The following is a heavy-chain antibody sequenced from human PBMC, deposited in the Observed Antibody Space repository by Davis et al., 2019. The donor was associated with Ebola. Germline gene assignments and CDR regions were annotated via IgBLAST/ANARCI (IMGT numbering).Heavy chain of an antibody. Sequence: GGSLRLSCAASGFTFSSYAMHWVRQAPGKGLEWVAVISYDGSNKYYADSVKGRFTISRDNSKNPLSLQINSLRAEDTAGYYCAGDIRGAVTGTYYYHYGLDVWGKGTTVTVSS. CDR1: GFTFSSYA. CDR2: ISYDGSNK. V-gene: IGHV3-30*04. J-gene: IGHJ6*04. CDR3: AGDIRGAVTGTYYYHYGLDV. D-gene: IGHD6-19*01.